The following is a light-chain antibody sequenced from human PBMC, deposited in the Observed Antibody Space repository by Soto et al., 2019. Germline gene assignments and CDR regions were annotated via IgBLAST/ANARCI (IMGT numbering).Light chain of an antibody. J-gene: IGKJ3*01. CDR3: LQDYTYPRS. V-gene: IGKV1-6*01. CDR2: ATS. CDR1: QGIRND. Sequence: AIQMTQSPSSLSASVGDTVTNTCRASQGIRNDLGWYQQKPGKAPKLLIFATSTLQNGVPSRFSGSGFGKDFTLTISGLQPEDFATYYCLQDYTYPRSFGPGTKVDLK.